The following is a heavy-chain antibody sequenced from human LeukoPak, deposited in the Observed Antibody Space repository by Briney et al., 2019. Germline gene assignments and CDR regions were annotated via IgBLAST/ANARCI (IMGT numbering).Heavy chain of an antibody. D-gene: IGHD5-18*01. Sequence: GGSLRLSCAASGFTFSGFAMSWVRRTPGKGLEWVANIKQDGSEKYYVDSVKGRFTISRDNAKNSLSLQMKSLTADDTAVYYCARDLWGPRGYSFGYHFDYWGQGTLVTVSS. CDR2: IKQDGSEK. V-gene: IGHV3-7*01. CDR3: ARDLWGPRGYSFGYHFDY. CDR1: GFTFSGFA. J-gene: IGHJ4*02.